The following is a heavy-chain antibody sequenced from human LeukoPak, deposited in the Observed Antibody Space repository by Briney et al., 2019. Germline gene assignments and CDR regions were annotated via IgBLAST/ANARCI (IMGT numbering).Heavy chain of an antibody. D-gene: IGHD5-18*01. CDR1: GGSISSYY. CDR3: ARAGYSYGTGYYFDY. CDR2: IYYTGAT. V-gene: IGHV4-59*01. Sequence: SETLFLTCAVSGGSISSYYWSWIRLPPGKGLEWIGHIYYTGATYYKPSLKSRVTISLDTSKNQFSLKLSSVTAADAGVYYCARAGYSYGTGYYFDYGGQRAVVTVSS. J-gene: IGHJ4*02.